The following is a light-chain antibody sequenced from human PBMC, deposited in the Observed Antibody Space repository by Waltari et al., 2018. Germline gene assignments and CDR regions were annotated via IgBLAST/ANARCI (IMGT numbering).Light chain of an antibody. J-gene: IGLJ2*01. CDR1: KLGDKY. CDR2: QAT. Sequence: SYELTQPPSVSVSPGQTASITCSGDKLGDKYACWYQQKPGQSPLVVLYQATKRPSGIPERFSGSNSGNTATLTISGTQAMDEADYYCQAWDSSTYHVVFGGGTKLTVL. CDR3: QAWDSSTYHVV. V-gene: IGLV3-1*01.